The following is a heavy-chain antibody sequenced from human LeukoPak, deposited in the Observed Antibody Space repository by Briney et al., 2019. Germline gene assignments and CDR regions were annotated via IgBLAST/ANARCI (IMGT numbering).Heavy chain of an antibody. D-gene: IGHD3-3*01. Sequence: PSETLSLTCTVSGYSISSGYYWGWIRQPPGKGLEWIGSTYHSGSTYYNPSLKSRVTISVDTSKNQFSLKLSSVAAADTAVYYCARDGILEWLTRDYYFDYWGQGTLVTVSS. V-gene: IGHV4-38-2*02. CDR3: ARDGILEWLTRDYYFDY. CDR2: TYHSGST. CDR1: GYSISSGYY. J-gene: IGHJ4*02.